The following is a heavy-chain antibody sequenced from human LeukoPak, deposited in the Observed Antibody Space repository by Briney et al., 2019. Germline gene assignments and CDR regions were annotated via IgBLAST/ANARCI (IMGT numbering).Heavy chain of an antibody. J-gene: IGHJ3*02. CDR1: GFTIGDYA. D-gene: IGHD6-6*01. CDR2: VYGGGDKT. Sequence: GGSLRLSCTTSGFTIGDYAMNWVRQAPGKGLEWVSVVYGGGDKTYYADSVKGRFAISRDNSKNTLYLQMNSLRVDDTAVYYCAKERSSGLHDAFDIWGQGTMVTVST. CDR3: AKERSSGLHDAFDI. V-gene: IGHV3-23*01.